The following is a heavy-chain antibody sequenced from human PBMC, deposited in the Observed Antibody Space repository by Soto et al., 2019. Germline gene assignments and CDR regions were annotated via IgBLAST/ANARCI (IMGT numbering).Heavy chain of an antibody. D-gene: IGHD6-25*01. CDR2: INHSGST. Sequence: QVQLQQWGAGLLKPSETLSLTCAVYGGSFSGYYWSWIRQPPGKGLEWIGEINHSGSTNYNPSLKSRVTISVDTSKNQFALKLGSATAADTAVYYCARARQRLMVRWFHPWGQGTLVTVSS. J-gene: IGHJ5*02. V-gene: IGHV4-34*01. CDR3: ARARQRLMVRWFHP. CDR1: GGSFSGYY.